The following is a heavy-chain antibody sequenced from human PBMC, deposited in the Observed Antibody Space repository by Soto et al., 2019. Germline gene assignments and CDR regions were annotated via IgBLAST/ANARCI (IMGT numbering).Heavy chain of an antibody. J-gene: IGHJ3*02. Sequence: PGGSLRLSCADSGLTFSSYGMHWVRQAPGKGLEWVAVISYDGSNKYYADSVKGRFTISRDNSKNTLYLQMNSLRAEDTAVYYCAKDLGSGSYLFDAFDIWGQGTMVTVSS. CDR3: AKDLGSGSYLFDAFDI. D-gene: IGHD1-26*01. CDR2: ISYDGSNK. CDR1: GLTFSSYG. V-gene: IGHV3-30*18.